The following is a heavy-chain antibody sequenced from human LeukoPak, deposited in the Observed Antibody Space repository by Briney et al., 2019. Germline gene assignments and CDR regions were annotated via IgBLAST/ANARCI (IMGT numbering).Heavy chain of an antibody. CDR2: ISGRGGST. CDR3: ARGYDSSGYFYDDFDI. Sequence: GGSLRLSCVASGFTFSSYAMSWVRQAPGKGLEWVSGISGRGGSTYYADSVKGRFTISRDNPKNTLYLQMNSLRAEDTAVYYCARGYDSSGYFYDDFDIWGQGTMVTVSS. D-gene: IGHD3-22*01. V-gene: IGHV3-23*01. J-gene: IGHJ3*02. CDR1: GFTFSSYA.